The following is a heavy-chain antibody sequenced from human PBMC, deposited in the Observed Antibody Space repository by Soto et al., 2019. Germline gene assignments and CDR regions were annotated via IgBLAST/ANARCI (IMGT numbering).Heavy chain of an antibody. V-gene: IGHV4-59*08. CDR1: GGYISSYD. Sequence: SETLSLTCTVSGGYISSYDLIWIRQHPGKGLEWIGYIYYSGSTNYNPSLKSRVTISVDTSKNQFSLKLSSVTAADTAMYYCARGGFGELPLDYWGQGTLVTVSS. J-gene: IGHJ4*02. CDR2: IYYSGST. D-gene: IGHD3-10*01. CDR3: ARGGFGELPLDY.